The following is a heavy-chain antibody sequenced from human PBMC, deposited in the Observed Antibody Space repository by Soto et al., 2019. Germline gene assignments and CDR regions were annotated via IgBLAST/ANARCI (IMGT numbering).Heavy chain of an antibody. CDR2: IYYSGST. Sequence: PSETLSLTCTVSGGSISSGNYYWSWLRQPPGKGLEWIGYIYYSGSTNYNPSLKSRVTISVDTSKNQFSLKLSSVTAADTAVYYCARGRKGDYYDSSGYQSKNYYYGMDVWGQGTTVTVSS. CDR3: ARGRKGDYYDSSGYQSKNYYYGMDV. D-gene: IGHD3-22*01. J-gene: IGHJ6*02. CDR1: GGSISSGNYY. V-gene: IGHV4-61*01.